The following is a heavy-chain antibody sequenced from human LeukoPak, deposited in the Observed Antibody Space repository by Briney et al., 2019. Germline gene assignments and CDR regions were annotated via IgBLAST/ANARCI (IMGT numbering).Heavy chain of an antibody. Sequence: PSETLSLTCTVFGGSISGSYWTWIRQSPGKGLEWIGLIYNSGTTNYNPSLKSRVSISLGTSKTRFSLKLTSVTAADTAVYYRASEFSPWGPGTLVTVSS. J-gene: IGHJ1*01. CDR1: GGSISGSY. CDR3: ASEFSP. CDR2: IYNSGTT. V-gene: IGHV4-59*01.